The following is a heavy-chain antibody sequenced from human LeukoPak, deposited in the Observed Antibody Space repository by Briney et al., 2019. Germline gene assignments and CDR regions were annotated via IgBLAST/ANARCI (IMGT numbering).Heavy chain of an antibody. CDR2: IIPIFGTA. J-gene: IGHJ6*02. V-gene: IGHV1-69*13. D-gene: IGHD5-12*01. CDR3: ARDNGPLDGYDSTPYGMDV. CDR1: GGTSSSYA. Sequence: SVKVSCKASGGTSSSYAISWVRQAPGQGLEWMGGIIPIFGTANYAQKFQGRVTITADESASTAYMELSSLRSEDTAVYYCARDNGPLDGYDSTPYGMDVWGQGTTVTVSS.